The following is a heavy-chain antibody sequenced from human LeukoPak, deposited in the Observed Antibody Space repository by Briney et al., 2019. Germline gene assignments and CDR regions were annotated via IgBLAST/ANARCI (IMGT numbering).Heavy chain of an antibody. V-gene: IGHV4-61*02. CDR3: AERFGVVSARED. J-gene: IGHJ4*02. Sequence: SETLSLTCTVSGGSISSGSYYWNWIRQPAGKGLEWIGRIYTSGSTNYNPSLKSRVTISVDTSKNQFSLKLSSVTAADTAVYYCAERFGVVSAREDWGQGTLVTVSS. D-gene: IGHD3-3*01. CDR1: GGSISSGSYY. CDR2: IYTSGST.